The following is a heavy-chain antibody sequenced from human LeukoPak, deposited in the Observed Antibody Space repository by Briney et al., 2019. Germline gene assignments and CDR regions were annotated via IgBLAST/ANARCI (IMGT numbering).Heavy chain of an antibody. V-gene: IGHV3-7*04. D-gene: IGHD1-26*01. J-gene: IGHJ4*02. CDR2: IKPDGSEK. Sequence: GGSLRLSCTASGFTFSSYEMTWVRQAPGKGLEWVANIKPDGSEKYYVESVKGRFTISRDNAKNSLFLQMNSLRAEDTALYYCARDSGSDWGQGTLVTVSS. CDR1: GFTFSSYE. CDR3: ARDSGSD.